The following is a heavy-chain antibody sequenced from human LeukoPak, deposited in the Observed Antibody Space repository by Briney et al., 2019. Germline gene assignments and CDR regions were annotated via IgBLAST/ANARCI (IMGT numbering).Heavy chain of an antibody. CDR1: GGPFSGYY. J-gene: IGHJ4*02. D-gene: IGHD3-22*01. Sequence: SDTLSLLRSLYGGPFSGYYWSWLRQPTEKGLEGIGEINHSGSTNYNPSVKSRVTISVDTSKSQFSLKLSSVTAADTAVYYCARVTGYMIEDYFAYWGQGTLVTVSS. CDR2: INHSGST. CDR3: ARVTGYMIEDYFAY. V-gene: IGHV4-34*01.